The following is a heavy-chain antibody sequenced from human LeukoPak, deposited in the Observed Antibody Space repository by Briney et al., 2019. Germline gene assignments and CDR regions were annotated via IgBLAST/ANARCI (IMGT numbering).Heavy chain of an antibody. CDR2: IYFTGIT. CDR1: GGSITSHW. Sequence: KPSETLSLTCSISGGSITSHWWSWIRQPPGKGLEWIGYIYFTGITNYNPSLRSRVTMSLDTSKNQFSLKLNSVTAADTAVYYCARSSGAFDYWGQGALVTVSS. CDR3: ARSSGAFDY. J-gene: IGHJ4*02. V-gene: IGHV4-59*11.